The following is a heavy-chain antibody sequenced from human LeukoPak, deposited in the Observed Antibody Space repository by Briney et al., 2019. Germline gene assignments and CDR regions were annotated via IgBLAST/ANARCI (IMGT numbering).Heavy chain of an antibody. D-gene: IGHD6-19*01. Sequence: ASVKVSCKASGYTFTIYYMYWVRQAPGPGLEWVGIINPSGDITSYVQKFQGRVTMTRDTSTSTVYMYMSTPRYEDTTVSYCVREGSSGWDYWGQGTLVTVSS. V-gene: IGHV1-46*01. CDR2: INPSGDIT. J-gene: IGHJ4*02. CDR3: VREGSSGWDY. CDR1: GYTFTIYY.